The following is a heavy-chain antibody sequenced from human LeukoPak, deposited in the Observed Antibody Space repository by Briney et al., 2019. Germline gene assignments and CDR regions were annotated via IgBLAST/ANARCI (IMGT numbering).Heavy chain of an antibody. V-gene: IGHV4-59*01. D-gene: IGHD3-3*01. CDR1: GGSISSYY. Sequence: SETLSLTCTVSGGSISSYYWSWIRQPPGKGLDWIGYIYYSGSTNYNPSLKSRVTISVDTSKNQFSLKLSSVTAADTAVYYCARLDYDFWSNEYYFDYWGQGTLVIVSS. CDR2: IYYSGST. CDR3: ARLDYDFWSNEYYFDY. J-gene: IGHJ4*02.